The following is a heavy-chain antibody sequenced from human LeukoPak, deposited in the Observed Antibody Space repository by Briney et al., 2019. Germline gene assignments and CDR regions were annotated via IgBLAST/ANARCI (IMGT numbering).Heavy chain of an antibody. Sequence: GGSLRLSCAASGFTFSNYAMHWVRQAPGKGLEWVSYISSGGGTIYYADSVKGRFTISRDNAKNSLYLQMNSLRAEDTAVYYCARGMTTVTTGVLDLYYFDYWGQGTLVTVSS. CDR3: ARGMTTVTTGVLDLYYFDY. V-gene: IGHV3-48*03. D-gene: IGHD4-17*01. J-gene: IGHJ4*02. CDR2: ISSGGGTI. CDR1: GFTFSNYA.